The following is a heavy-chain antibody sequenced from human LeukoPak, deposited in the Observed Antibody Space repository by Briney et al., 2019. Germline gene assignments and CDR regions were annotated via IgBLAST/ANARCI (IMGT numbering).Heavy chain of an antibody. CDR2: ITYDGYYK. CDR3: ARDLSPVVRASPMGY. J-gene: IGHJ4*02. D-gene: IGHD3-10*01. V-gene: IGHV3-30*03. CDR1: GFTFTNHG. Sequence: GTSLRLSCAASGFTFTNHGMHWVRQAPGKGLEWVALITYDGYYKYYSDSVKGRFTISSDTSKNTLYLQMNSLRAEDTAVYYCARDLSPVVRASPMGYWGQGTPVTVSS.